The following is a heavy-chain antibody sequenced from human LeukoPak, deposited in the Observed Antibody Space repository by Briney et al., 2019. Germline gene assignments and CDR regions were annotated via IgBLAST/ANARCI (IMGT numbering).Heavy chain of an antibody. J-gene: IGHJ3*01. CDR2: IYPGDSDT. CDR3: ARLRGWFEVRAFDV. CDR1: GYSFSSSW. Sequence: GESLKISCKGSGYSFSSSWIGWVRQMPGKGLEWMGIIYPGDSDTKYSPSFQGQVTISVDKSIRTAYLQWSSLKASDTAMYYCARLRGWFEVRAFDVWGQGTMVTVSS. D-gene: IGHD6-19*01. V-gene: IGHV5-51*01.